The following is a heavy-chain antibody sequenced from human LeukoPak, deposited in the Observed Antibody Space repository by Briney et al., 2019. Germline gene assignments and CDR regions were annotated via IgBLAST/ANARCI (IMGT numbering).Heavy chain of an antibody. Sequence: ASAKVSCKTSGYTFTGYYVHWVRQAPGQGLEWMGRITPNSGDTIYAQRFQGRATMTRDTSISAAYVELSSLTSDDTAIYYCARDLVGGIWSAGFWGQGTLVTVSS. V-gene: IGHV1-2*06. J-gene: IGHJ4*02. CDR3: ARDLVGGIWSAGF. CDR2: ITPNSGDT. CDR1: GYTFTGYY. D-gene: IGHD3-3*01.